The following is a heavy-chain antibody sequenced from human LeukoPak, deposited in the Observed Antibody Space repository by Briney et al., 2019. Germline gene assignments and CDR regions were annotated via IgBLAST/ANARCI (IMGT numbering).Heavy chain of an antibody. CDR2: INSDGSTT. Sequence: GGSLRLSCAASGFTFSSYWMHWVRQAPGKGLVWVSRINSDGSTTRYADSVKGRFTISRDNAKNTLYLQMNSLRAEDTAMYYCARSNSPYYFDYWGQGTLVTVSS. V-gene: IGHV3-74*01. J-gene: IGHJ4*02. CDR1: GFTFSSYW. D-gene: IGHD4-23*01. CDR3: ARSNSPYYFDY.